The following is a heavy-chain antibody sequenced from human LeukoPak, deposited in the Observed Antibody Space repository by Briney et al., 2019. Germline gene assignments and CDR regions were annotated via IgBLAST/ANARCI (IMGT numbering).Heavy chain of an antibody. CDR2: INTSGST. Sequence: SETLSLTCTVSGGSISSGSYYWSWIRQPAGKGLEWIGRINTSGSTYYNPSLKSRVTISVDTSKNQFSLKLSSVTAADTAVYYCARHAVGEGHDFWSGYYTNYYYYYYMDVWGKGTTVTVSS. V-gene: IGHV4-61*02. CDR3: ARHAVGEGHDFWSGYYTNYYYYYYMDV. D-gene: IGHD3-3*01. CDR1: GGSISSGSYY. J-gene: IGHJ6*03.